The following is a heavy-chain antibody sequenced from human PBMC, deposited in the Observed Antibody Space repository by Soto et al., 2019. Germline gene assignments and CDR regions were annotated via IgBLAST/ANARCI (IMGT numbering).Heavy chain of an antibody. CDR1: GYTFTNYY. Sequence: ASVEVSCKASGYTFTNYYMHWVRQAPGQGLEWMGLINPSGSYTTYAQKFQGRVTVTRDTSTSTVYMELSSLRSEDTAVYYCARSPPTVTFDFWGQGALVTVSS. CDR3: ARSPPTVTFDF. J-gene: IGHJ5*01. V-gene: IGHV1-46*01. CDR2: INPSGSYT. D-gene: IGHD4-17*01.